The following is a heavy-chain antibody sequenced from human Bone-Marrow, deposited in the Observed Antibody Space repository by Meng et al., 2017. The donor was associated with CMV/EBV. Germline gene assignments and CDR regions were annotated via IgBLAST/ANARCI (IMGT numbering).Heavy chain of an antibody. D-gene: IGHD3-10*01. V-gene: IGHV3-49*04. CDR2: IRSKAYGGTT. Sequence: GESLKISCAASGFTFSSYSMNWVRQAPGKGLEWVGFIRSKAYGGTTEYAASVKGRFTISRDDSKSIAYLQMNSLKTEDTAVYYCTRARVRGTDAFDIWGQGTMVTVSS. CDR1: GFTFSSYS. J-gene: IGHJ3*02. CDR3: TRARVRGTDAFDI.